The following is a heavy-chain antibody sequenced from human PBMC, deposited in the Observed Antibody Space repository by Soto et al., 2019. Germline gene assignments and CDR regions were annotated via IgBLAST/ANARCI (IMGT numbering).Heavy chain of an antibody. D-gene: IGHD6-6*01. V-gene: IGHV4-34*01. Sequence: QVQLQQWGAGLLKPSETLSLTCAVYGGSFSGYYWSWIRQPPGKGLEWIGEINHSGRTNYNPTLKSRVTISVDTSKNQFSLKLSSVTAADTAVYYCARETSIAARNFDYWGQGTLVTVSS. CDR3: ARETSIAARNFDY. CDR2: INHSGRT. J-gene: IGHJ4*02. CDR1: GGSFSGYY.